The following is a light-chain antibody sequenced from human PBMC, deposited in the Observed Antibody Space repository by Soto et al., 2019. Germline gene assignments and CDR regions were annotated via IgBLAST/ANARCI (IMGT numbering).Light chain of an antibody. CDR3: ETWDSNTHTV. CDR2: LEGSGSY. Sequence: QLVLTQSSSASASLGSSVKLTCTLSSGHSSYIIAWHQQQPGKAPGYLMKLEGSGSYNKGSGVPDRFSGSSSGVDLYLTISNTQFEDEADYYCETWDSNTHTVFGGGTKLTVL. V-gene: IGLV4-60*02. J-gene: IGLJ3*02. CDR1: SGHSSYI.